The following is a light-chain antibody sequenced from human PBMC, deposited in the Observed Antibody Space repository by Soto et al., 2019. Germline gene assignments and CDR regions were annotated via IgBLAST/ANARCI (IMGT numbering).Light chain of an antibody. CDR1: QSVSSN. Sequence: EIVMTQSPATLSVSPGERATLSCRASQSVSSNLAWYHQKPGQAPRLLIYGASARATGIPARFSGSGSGTEFTLTISSLQSEDFAVYYCQQYNNWPPWTCGQGTKVEI. CDR3: QQYNNWPPWT. CDR2: GAS. J-gene: IGKJ1*01. V-gene: IGKV3-15*01.